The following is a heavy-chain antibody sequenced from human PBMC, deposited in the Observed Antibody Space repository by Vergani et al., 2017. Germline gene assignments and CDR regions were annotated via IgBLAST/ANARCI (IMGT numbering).Heavy chain of an antibody. CDR3: ASDTHSGQRADR. V-gene: IGHV4-59*01. CDR1: FDSIRNFY. J-gene: IGHJ5*02. Sequence: QVQMQESGPGLVKSSETLCLTCSVSFDSIRNFYCNWIRQPPGKGLEWIGSIHYSENTNYNTSLKTRVTISVDTSKNQFSLTLTSVTAADTAVYYCASDTHSGQRADRWGQGILVTVTS. D-gene: IGHD6-19*01. CDR2: IHYSENT.